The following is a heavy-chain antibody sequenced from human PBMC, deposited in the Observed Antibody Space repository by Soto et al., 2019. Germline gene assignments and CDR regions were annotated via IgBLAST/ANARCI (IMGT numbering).Heavy chain of an antibody. CDR2: ISGSGGST. CDR1: GFTFSSYA. D-gene: IGHD4-17*01. J-gene: IGHJ2*01. CDR3: ANRTVGWYFDL. Sequence: EVQLLESGGGLVQPGWSLRLYCAASGFTFSSYAMSWVRQAPGKGLEWVSVISGSGGSTYYADSVKGRFTISRDKSKNTLYLQMNSLRAEDTVVYYGANRTVGWYFDLWGRGTPVTVTS. V-gene: IGHV3-23*01.